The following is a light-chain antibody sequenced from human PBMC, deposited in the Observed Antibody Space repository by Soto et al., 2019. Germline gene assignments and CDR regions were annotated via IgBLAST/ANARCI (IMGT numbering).Light chain of an antibody. V-gene: IGKV2-28*01. CDR3: LRTLHTRA. J-gene: IGKJ1*01. Sequence: DIVMTQSPLSLPVTPGEPASISCRSSQSLLYSNGYNYLDWYLQKPGQSPQLLIYLGSSRASGVTDRFSGSGSGTDFTLKISRGEAEDVGIYYWLRTLHTRAFGQGTKVEIK. CDR2: LGS. CDR1: QSLLYSNGYNY.